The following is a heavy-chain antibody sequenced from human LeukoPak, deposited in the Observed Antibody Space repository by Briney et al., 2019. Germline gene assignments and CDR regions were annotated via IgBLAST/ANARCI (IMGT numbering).Heavy chain of an antibody. J-gene: IGHJ3*01. CDR2: MHPGDSDS. D-gene: IGHD6-13*01. CDR3: ARFRQPEGFDF. CDR1: GYSFTNYW. Sequence: KHGEFRQIPCKGSGYSFTNYWIGWVRQMPGKGLEWMGIMHPGDSDSRYSPSFQGQVTITVDKSINTAYLQWRSLKAPDTAMYYCARFRQPEGFDFWGHGTLVTVSS. V-gene: IGHV5-51*01.